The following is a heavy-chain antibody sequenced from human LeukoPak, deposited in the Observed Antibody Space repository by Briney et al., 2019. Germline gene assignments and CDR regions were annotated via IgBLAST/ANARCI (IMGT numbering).Heavy chain of an antibody. V-gene: IGHV3-11*06. CDR3: ARSVAGGRRGFDY. D-gene: IGHD6-19*01. CDR2: ISSSSSYT. Sequence: GGSLRLSCAASGFTFSDYYMSWIRQAPGKGLEWVSYISSSSSYTNYADSVKGRFTISRDNAKNSLYLQMNSLRAEDTAVYYCARSVAGGRRGFDYWGQGTLVTVSS. J-gene: IGHJ4*02. CDR1: GFTFSDYY.